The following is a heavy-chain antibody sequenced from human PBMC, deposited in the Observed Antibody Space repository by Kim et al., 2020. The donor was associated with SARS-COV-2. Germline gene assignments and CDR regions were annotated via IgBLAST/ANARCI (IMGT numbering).Heavy chain of an antibody. Sequence: ASVKVSCKASGYTFTGYYMHWVRQAPGQGLEWMGRINPNSGGTNYAQKFQGRVTMTRDTSISTAYMELSRLRSDDTAVYYCARGLPLEWSYNDYWGQGTLVTVSS. V-gene: IGHV1-2*06. CDR2: INPNSGGT. CDR1: GYTFTGYY. D-gene: IGHD3-3*01. J-gene: IGHJ4*02. CDR3: ARGLPLEWSYNDY.